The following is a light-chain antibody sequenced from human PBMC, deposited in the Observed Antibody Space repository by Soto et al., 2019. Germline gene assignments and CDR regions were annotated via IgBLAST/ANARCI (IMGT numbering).Light chain of an antibody. CDR2: AAS. CDR3: QQYNSYLWT. J-gene: IGKJ1*01. Sequence: DIQMTQSPSTLSASVGDRFTITCRASQSISSWLAWYQQKPGKAPKLLIYAASSLESEVPSRFSGSGSGTEFTLTISSLQPDDFATYYCQQYNSYLWTFGQWTKVDIK. V-gene: IGKV1-5*01. CDR1: QSISSW.